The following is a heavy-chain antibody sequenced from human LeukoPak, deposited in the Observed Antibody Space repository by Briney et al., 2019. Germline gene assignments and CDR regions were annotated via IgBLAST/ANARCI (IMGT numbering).Heavy chain of an antibody. V-gene: IGHV1-8*01. Sequence: ASVKVSCKASGYTFTSYDINWVRQATGQGLEWMGWMNPNSGYTGYAQKFQGRVTMTRNTSISTAYMELSSLRSEDTAVYYCARRDDSSGLFEDDAFDIWGQGTTVTVSS. CDR3: ARRDDSSGLFEDDAFDI. CDR2: MNPNSGYT. D-gene: IGHD3-22*01. CDR1: GYTFTSYD. J-gene: IGHJ3*02.